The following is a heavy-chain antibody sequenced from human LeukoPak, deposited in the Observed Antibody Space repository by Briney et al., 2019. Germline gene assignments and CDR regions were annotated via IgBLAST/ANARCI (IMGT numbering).Heavy chain of an antibody. Sequence: GGSLRLSCAASGFTFSSYAMSWVRQAPGKGLEWVSAISGSGGSTYYADSVKGRFTISRDDSKNTLYLQMNSLRAEDTAVYYCAKERSGGVRVRYFDYWGQGTLVTVSS. D-gene: IGHD3-10*01. V-gene: IGHV3-23*01. CDR1: GFTFSSYA. CDR3: AKERSGGVRVRYFDY. J-gene: IGHJ4*02. CDR2: ISGSGGST.